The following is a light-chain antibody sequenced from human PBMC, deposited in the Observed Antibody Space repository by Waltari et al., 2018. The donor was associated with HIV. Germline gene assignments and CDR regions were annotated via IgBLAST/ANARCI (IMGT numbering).Light chain of an antibody. CDR3: GTWDSSLSAVV. CDR2: DTN. Sequence: QSVLTQPPSVSAAPGQKVTISCPGSSSTIGYNYVSSYQHIPGTAPRLVIYDTNDRPSGIPDRFSGSKSGTAATLGITGPQTGDEADYYCGTWDSSLSAVVFGGGTKLTVL. J-gene: IGLJ2*01. CDR1: SSTIGYNY. V-gene: IGLV1-51*01.